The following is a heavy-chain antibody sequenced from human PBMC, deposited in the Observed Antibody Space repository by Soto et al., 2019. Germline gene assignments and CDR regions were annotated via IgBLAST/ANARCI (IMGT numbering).Heavy chain of an antibody. V-gene: IGHV3-43*01. CDR2: ISWDGGST. CDR1: GFTFDDYT. D-gene: IGHD2-15*01. CDR3: TRDVLYCSGGGCYGVPMDV. Sequence: GGSLRLSCAASGFTFDDYTMHWVRQAPGKGLEWVSLISWDGGSTYYADSVKGRFTISRDSGRNSLYLQMNSLRTEDTALYYCTRDVLYCSGGGCYGVPMDVWGQGTTVTVSS. J-gene: IGHJ6*02.